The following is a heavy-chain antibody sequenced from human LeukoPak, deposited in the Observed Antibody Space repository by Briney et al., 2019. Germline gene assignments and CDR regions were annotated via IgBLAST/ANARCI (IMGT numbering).Heavy chain of an antibody. V-gene: IGHV3-23*01. CDR1: GFTFSSYA. CDR2: ISGSGGST. J-gene: IGHJ1*01. CDR3: AKDALNYYDSSGYYYAEYFQH. Sequence: QTGGSLRLSCAASGFTFSSYAMSWVRQAPGKGLEWVSAISGSGGSTYYADSVKGRFTISRDNSKNTLYLQMNSLRAEDTAVYYCAKDALNYYDSSGYYYAEYFQHWGQGTLVTVSS. D-gene: IGHD3-22*01.